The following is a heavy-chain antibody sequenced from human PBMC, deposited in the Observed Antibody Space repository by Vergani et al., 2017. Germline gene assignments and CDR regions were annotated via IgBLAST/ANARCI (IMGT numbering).Heavy chain of an antibody. D-gene: IGHD6-19*01. CDR1: GGSISSYY. Sequence: QVQLQESGPGLVKPSETLSLTCTVSGGSISSYYWSWIRQPPGKGLEWIGYIYYSGGTNYNPSLKSRVTISVDTSKNQFSLKLSSVTAADTAVYYCARVRYSSGSYYFDYWGQGTLVTVSS. V-gene: IGHV4-59*01. CDR3: ARVRYSSGSYYFDY. J-gene: IGHJ4*02. CDR2: IYYSGGT.